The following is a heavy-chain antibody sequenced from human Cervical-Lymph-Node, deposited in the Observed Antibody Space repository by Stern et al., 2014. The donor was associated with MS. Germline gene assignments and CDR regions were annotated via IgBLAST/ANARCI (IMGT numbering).Heavy chain of an antibody. V-gene: IGHV3-21*01. J-gene: IGHJ6*02. CDR3: ARDNWNDWRYGMDV. Sequence: EVHLVESGGGLVKPGGSLRLSCEASGFTLSSYSVNWVRQAPGKGLEWVSSISSTSSYIFYADSVKGRFTISRDNAKNSLYLQMNSLRVEDAAVYYCARDNWNDWRYGMDVWGQGTTVTVSS. CDR2: ISSTSSYI. CDR1: GFTLSSYS. D-gene: IGHD1-1*01.